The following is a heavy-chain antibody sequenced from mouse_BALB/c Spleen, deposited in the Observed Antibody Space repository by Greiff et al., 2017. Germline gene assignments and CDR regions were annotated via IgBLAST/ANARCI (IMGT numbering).Heavy chain of an antibody. J-gene: IGHJ4*01. Sequence: EVKLVESGGGLVKPGGSLKLSCAASGFTFSSYAMSWVRQTPEKRLEWVASMSSGGSTYYPDSVKGRFTISRDNARNILYLQMSSLRSEDTAMYYCARKPPDYYGMDYWGQGTSVTVSS. V-gene: IGHV5-6-5*01. CDR2: MSSGGST. CDR1: GFTFSSYA. D-gene: IGHD6-1*01. CDR3: ARKPPDYYGMDY.